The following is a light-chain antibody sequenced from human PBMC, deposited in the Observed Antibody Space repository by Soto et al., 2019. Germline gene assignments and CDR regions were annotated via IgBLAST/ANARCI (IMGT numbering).Light chain of an antibody. CDR1: QSVDTNH. Sequence: EIVLTQSPGTLSLSPGERATLSCRASQSVDTNHLAWYQQKPGQAPRLLIYGASSRATGIPDRFSGSGSGTDFTLTISRLEPEDFAVFYCQYSDTSSITFGQGTRLEI. V-gene: IGKV3-20*01. J-gene: IGKJ5*01. CDR2: GAS. CDR3: QYSDTSSIT.